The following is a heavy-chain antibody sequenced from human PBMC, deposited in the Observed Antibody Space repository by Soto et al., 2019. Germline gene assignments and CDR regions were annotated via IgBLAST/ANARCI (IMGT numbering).Heavy chain of an antibody. CDR2: IYSGGST. J-gene: IGHJ3*02. V-gene: IGHV3-66*01. D-gene: IGHD3-9*01. CDR1: GFTVSSNY. Sequence: GGSLRLSCAASGFTVSSNYMSWVRQAPGKGLEWVSVIYSGGSTYYADSMKGRFTISRDNSKNTLYLQMNSLRAEDTAVYYCAREGIRYFDWVPDAFDIWGQGTMVTVSS. CDR3: AREGIRYFDWVPDAFDI.